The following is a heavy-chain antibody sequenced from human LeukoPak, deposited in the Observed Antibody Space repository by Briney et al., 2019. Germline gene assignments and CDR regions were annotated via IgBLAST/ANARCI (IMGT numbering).Heavy chain of an antibody. CDR2: INADNGHT. CDR3: ARGRGTSGSTRDFYYYYYMDV. D-gene: IGHD2-15*01. V-gene: IGHV1-3*03. CDR1: GYTFTNYA. J-gene: IGHJ6*03. Sequence: GASVKVSCKASGYTFTNYAIHWLRQAPGQRLEWMGWINADNGHTKYSQHFQGRITITRDTSASTAYMELSSLTSDDMAVYYCARGRGTSGSTRDFYYYYYMDVWGKGTTVTVSS.